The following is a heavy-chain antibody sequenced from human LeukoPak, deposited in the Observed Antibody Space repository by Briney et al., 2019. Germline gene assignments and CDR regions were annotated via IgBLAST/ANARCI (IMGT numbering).Heavy chain of an antibody. Sequence: SETLSLTCTVSRGSISNYYCSWIRQPPEKGLEWVGYIYYSGSTNYNPSLKSRVTISIDTSKNQFSLKLSSVTAAGTAVYYCAISRAYCGGDCYFDPWGQGTLVTVSS. J-gene: IGHJ5*02. CDR3: AISRAYCGGDCYFDP. D-gene: IGHD2-21*02. CDR2: IYYSGST. V-gene: IGHV4-59*01. CDR1: RGSISNYY.